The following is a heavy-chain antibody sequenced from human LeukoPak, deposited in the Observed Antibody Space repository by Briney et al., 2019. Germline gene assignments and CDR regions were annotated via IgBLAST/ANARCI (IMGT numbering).Heavy chain of an antibody. V-gene: IGHV4-61*02. CDR2: IYTGGST. CDR1: GGSISSGSYY. D-gene: IGHD1-14*01. J-gene: IGHJ4*02. Sequence: ASETLSLTCTVSGGSISSGSYYWTWIRQPAGKGLEWIGRIYTGGSTNFNPSLKSRVTISLDTSKNQFSLKLSSVTAADAAVYYCARAGTQTYFFDYWGQGTLVTVSS. CDR3: ARAGTQTYFFDY.